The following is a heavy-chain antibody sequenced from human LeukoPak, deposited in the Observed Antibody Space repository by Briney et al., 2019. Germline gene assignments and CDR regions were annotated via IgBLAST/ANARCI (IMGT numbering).Heavy chain of an antibody. J-gene: IGHJ4*02. CDR3: ARNTRFLEWPYVDY. D-gene: IGHD3-3*01. V-gene: IGHV4-39*01. Sequence: SETLSLTCTVSGGSISSSSYYWGWIRQPPGKGLEWIGSIYYSGSTYYNPSLKSRVTISVDTSKNQFSLKLSSVTAADTAVYYCARNTRFLEWPYVDYWGQGTLVTVSS. CDR1: GGSISSSSYY. CDR2: IYYSGST.